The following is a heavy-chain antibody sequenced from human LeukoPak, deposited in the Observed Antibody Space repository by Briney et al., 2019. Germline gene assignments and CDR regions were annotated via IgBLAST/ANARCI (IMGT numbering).Heavy chain of an antibody. V-gene: IGHV3-53*01. Sequence: GGSLRLSSAASGFTGSHNYMSWVRQAPGKGLEWVSATHSSGGTYYADSVKGRFTISRDTSKNTLYLQINSLSVEDTAVYYCIVFGDSNHWGQGTLVTVSS. J-gene: IGHJ5*02. CDR2: THSSGGT. CDR1: GFTGSHNY. CDR3: IVFGDSNH. D-gene: IGHD4-17*01.